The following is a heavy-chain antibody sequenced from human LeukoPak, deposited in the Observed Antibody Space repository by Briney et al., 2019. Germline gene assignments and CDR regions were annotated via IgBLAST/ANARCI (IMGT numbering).Heavy chain of an antibody. CDR3: ARGNEQLAWTDY. CDR1: GFTVSSNY. CDR2: IYSGGST. V-gene: IGHV3-53*01. D-gene: IGHD6-6*01. J-gene: IGHJ4*02. Sequence: GGSLRLSCAASGFTVSSNYMSWVRQAPGKGLEWVSVIYSGGSTYYADSVKGRFTISRDNSKNTLYLQMNSLRAEDTAVYCCARGNEQLAWTDYWGQGTLVTVSS.